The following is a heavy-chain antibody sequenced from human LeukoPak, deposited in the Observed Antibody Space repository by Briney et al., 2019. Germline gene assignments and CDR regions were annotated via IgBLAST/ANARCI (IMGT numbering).Heavy chain of an antibody. V-gene: IGHV3-23*01. CDR2: ISGSGGST. J-gene: IGHJ4*02. CDR1: GFTFSNYA. Sequence: PGGSLRLSCAASGFTFSNYAMSWVRQAPGKGLEWVSAISGSGGSTYYVDSVKGRFTISRDNSKNTLHLQMNSLRAEDTAVYYCAKDVYPDMATTGRFDYWGQGTLVTVSS. D-gene: IGHD4-17*01. CDR3: AKDVYPDMATTGRFDY.